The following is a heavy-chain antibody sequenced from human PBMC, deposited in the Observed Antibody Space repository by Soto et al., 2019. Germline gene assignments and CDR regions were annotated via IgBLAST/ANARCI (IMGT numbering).Heavy chain of an antibody. D-gene: IGHD6-19*01. CDR1: GGSISSYY. Sequence: SETLSLTCTVSGGSISSYYWSWIRQPPGKGLEWIGSIYYSGSTYYNPSLKSRVTISVDTSKNQFSLKLSSVTAADTAVYYCARHEYSSGWYSYWGQGTLLTVSS. J-gene: IGHJ4*02. CDR2: IYYSGST. CDR3: ARHEYSSGWYSY. V-gene: IGHV4-59*05.